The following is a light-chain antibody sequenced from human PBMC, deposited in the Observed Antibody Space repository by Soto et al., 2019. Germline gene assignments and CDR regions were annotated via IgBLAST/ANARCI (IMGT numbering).Light chain of an antibody. CDR1: QSIDFW. CDR3: QQYNSNSFYS. Sequence: DIQLTQSPSTLSASVGDRVTITCRASQSIDFWLAWYQQKPGKAPKLLIYKASTLESGVPSRFSGSGSGTVFTLTISSLQPDDFATYYCQQYNSNSFYSFGQGTKLEI. CDR2: KAS. J-gene: IGKJ2*01. V-gene: IGKV1-5*03.